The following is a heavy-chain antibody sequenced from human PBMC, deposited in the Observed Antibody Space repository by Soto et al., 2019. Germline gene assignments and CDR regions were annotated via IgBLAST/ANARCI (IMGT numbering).Heavy chain of an antibody. D-gene: IGHD6-6*01. CDR2: IYYSGST. CDR3: ARTIAARPYYFDY. CDR1: GGSISSYY. V-gene: IGHV4-59*01. Sequence: QVQLQESGPGLVKPSETLSLTCTVSGGSISSYYWSWVRQPPGKGLEWIGYIYYSGSTNYNPSLKSRVTISVDTSKNQFSLKLSSVTTADTAVYYCARTIAARPYYFDYWGQGTLVTVSS. J-gene: IGHJ4*02.